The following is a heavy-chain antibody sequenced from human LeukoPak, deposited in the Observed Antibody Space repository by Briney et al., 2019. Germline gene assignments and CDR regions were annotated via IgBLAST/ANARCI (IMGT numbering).Heavy chain of an antibody. V-gene: IGHV1-69*04. Sequence: GASVKVSCKASGGTFSSYAISWVRQAPGQGLEWMGRIIPILGIANYAQKFQGRVTITADKSTSTAYMELSSLRSEDTAVYYCASRIKLEAFDIWGQGTMVTVSS. D-gene: IGHD1-7*01. CDR2: IIPILGIA. CDR1: GGTFSSYA. CDR3: ASRIKLEAFDI. J-gene: IGHJ3*02.